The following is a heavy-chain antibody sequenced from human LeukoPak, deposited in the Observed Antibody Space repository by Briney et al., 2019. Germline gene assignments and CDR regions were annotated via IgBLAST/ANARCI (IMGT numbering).Heavy chain of an antibody. Sequence: ASVKVSCKASGYTFTSYAMHWVRQAPGQRLEWMGWINAGNGNTKYSQKLQGRVTMTTDTSTSTAYMELRSLRSDDTAVYYCARDFYGGNSAEYFQHWGRGTLVTVSS. CDR2: INAGNGNT. CDR1: GYTFTSYA. CDR3: ARDFYGGNSAEYFQH. V-gene: IGHV1-3*01. J-gene: IGHJ1*01. D-gene: IGHD4-23*01.